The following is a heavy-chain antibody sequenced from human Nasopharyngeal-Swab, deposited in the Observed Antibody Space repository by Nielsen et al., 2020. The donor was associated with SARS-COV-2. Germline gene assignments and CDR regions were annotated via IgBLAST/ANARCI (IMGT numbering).Heavy chain of an antibody. V-gene: IGHV6-1*01. D-gene: IGHD3-16*01. CDR2: TYYRSKWYN. J-gene: IGHJ3*02. CDR3: ARSNWGHTFDI. Sequence: SQTLSLTCVISGDSVSRNSAAWNWLRQSPSRGPEWLGRTYYRSKWYNDYAVSVKSRISVNPDPSKNQFSLQLDSVTPEDTAVYYCARSNWGHTFDIWGQGTMVTVSS. CDR1: GDSVSRNSAA.